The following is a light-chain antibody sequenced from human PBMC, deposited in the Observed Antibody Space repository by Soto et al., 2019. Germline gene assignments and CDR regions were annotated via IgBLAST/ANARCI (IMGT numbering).Light chain of an antibody. CDR2: EVS. J-gene: IGKJ5*01. CDR3: VQVLQTPIT. Sequence: DVVMTQTPLSLSVAPGQPSSISCNSSHRLLHITGETFLFWYLQKPGQSPQLLIYEVSTRVSGVPDRFSGSGSDTDFTLKIGRVEAEDVGVYYCVQVLQTPITFGQGTRLEIK. CDR1: HRLLHITGETF. V-gene: IGKV2-28*01.